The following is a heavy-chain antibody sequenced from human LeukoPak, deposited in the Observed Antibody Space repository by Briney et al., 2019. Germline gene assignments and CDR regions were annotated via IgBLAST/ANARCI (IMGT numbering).Heavy chain of an antibody. J-gene: IGHJ4*02. CDR3: ASHYYASSGSLFDS. V-gene: IGHV4-38-2*01. Sequence: SENLSLTCAVSGYSISSGYYWVWIRQPQGKGLEWIGSVYHTGSTYYHPSLKSRVTISLDTSKNKFSLRLTSVTAADTALYYCASHYYASSGSLFDSWGRGSLVTVSS. CDR2: VYHTGST. D-gene: IGHD3-22*01. CDR1: GYSISSGYY.